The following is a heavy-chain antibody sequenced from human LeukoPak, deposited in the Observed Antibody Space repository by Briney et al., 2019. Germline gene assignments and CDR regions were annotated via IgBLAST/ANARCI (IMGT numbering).Heavy chain of an antibody. D-gene: IGHD1-26*01. Sequence: GGSLRLSCAASGFTFNTYWMHWVRQAPGKGLVWVSRINTDGSSTSYADSVKGRFTISRDNAKNTLFLQMNSLRAEDTAVYYCATWREWEPQLDYWGQGTLVTVSS. J-gene: IGHJ4*02. CDR1: GFTFNTYW. CDR3: ATWREWEPQLDY. V-gene: IGHV3-74*01. CDR2: INTDGSST.